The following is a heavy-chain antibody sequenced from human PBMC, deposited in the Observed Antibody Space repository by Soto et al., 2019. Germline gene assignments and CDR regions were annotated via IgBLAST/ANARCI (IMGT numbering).Heavy chain of an antibody. J-gene: IGHJ4*02. CDR2: FDPDDGET. CDR1: GDTLTDFS. CDR3: ARGSGYSGYENY. V-gene: IGHV1-24*01. D-gene: IGHD5-12*01. Sequence: EASVKVSCKVSGDTLTDFSMHWVRQAPGQGLEWMEGFDPDDGETNYAQKFQGRVTITADKSTSTAYMELSSLRSEDTAVYYCARGSGYSGYENYWGQGPLVTVSS.